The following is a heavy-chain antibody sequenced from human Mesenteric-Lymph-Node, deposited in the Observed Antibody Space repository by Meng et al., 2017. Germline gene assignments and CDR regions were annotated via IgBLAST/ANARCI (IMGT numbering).Heavy chain of an antibody. Sequence: HLHWSGPGRWTPSGALALTCGVSGVSIRSNIQWTWVRQPSGKAMEWIGDIDDIWSTNYNPSLNIRISTSLDKSKNHFSLKLSSVTASDTAVYYCARKRGWDLQTYFDYWGQGTLVTVSS. CDR1: GVSIRSNIQ. D-gene: IGHD6-19*01. V-gene: IGHV4-4*02. CDR3: ARKRGWDLQTYFDY. CDR2: IDDIWST. J-gene: IGHJ4*02.